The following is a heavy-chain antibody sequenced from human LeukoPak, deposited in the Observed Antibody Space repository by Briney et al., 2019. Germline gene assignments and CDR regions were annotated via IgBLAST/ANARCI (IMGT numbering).Heavy chain of an antibody. V-gene: IGHV3-7*05. CDR2: IKQDASEK. D-gene: IGHD2-15*01. CDR1: GFTFSNYW. Sequence: GGSLRLSCAASGFTFSNYWMSWVRQAPGKGLEWVANIKQDASEKYYVDSVKGRFTIFRDNAKNSLYLQMNSLRAEDTAVYYCAREIVVVVAATGAFDIWGQGTMVTVSS. CDR3: AREIVVVVAATGAFDI. J-gene: IGHJ3*02.